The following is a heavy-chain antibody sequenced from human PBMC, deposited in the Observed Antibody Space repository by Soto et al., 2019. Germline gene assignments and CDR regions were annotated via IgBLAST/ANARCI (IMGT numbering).Heavy chain of an antibody. Sequence: SVKVYCKASGYTLTGFYMHWVRQAPVQGLEWMGWINPNSGGTNYSQKFQGWVTMTRDTSISTAYMELSRLRSDDTALYYCARGVTAGVDYWGQGTLVTVSS. V-gene: IGHV1-2*04. D-gene: IGHD1-26*01. CDR3: ARGVTAGVDY. CDR2: INPNSGGT. CDR1: GYTLTGFY. J-gene: IGHJ4*02.